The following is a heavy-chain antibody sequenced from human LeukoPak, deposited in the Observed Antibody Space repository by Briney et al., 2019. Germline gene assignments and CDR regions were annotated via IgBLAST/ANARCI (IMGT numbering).Heavy chain of an antibody. CDR3: ARSVGIAARRHYYYYMDV. V-gene: IGHV1-8*01. Sequence: ASVTVSCKASGYTFTSYDINWVRQAPGQGLEWMGWMNPNNGNTGYAQKFQGRVTMTRNTSISTAYMELSSLRSEDTAVYYCARSVGIAARRHYYYYMDVWGKGTTVTVSS. CDR1: GYTFTSYD. CDR2: MNPNNGNT. D-gene: IGHD6-6*01. J-gene: IGHJ6*03.